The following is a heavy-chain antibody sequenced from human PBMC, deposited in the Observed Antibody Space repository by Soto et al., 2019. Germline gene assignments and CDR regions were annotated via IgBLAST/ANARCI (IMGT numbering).Heavy chain of an antibody. V-gene: IGHV1-69*12. CDR2: IIPIFGTA. CDR1: GGTFSSYA. J-gene: IGHJ6*02. Sequence: QVQLVQSGAEVKKPGSSVKVSCKASGGTFSSYAISWVRQAPGQGLEWMGGIIPIFGTANYAQKFQGRVTITADESTSTAYMELSSLRSEDTAVYYCAREGIRDIVVVVDAPLGGMDVWGQGTTVTVSS. D-gene: IGHD2-15*01. CDR3: AREGIRDIVVVVDAPLGGMDV.